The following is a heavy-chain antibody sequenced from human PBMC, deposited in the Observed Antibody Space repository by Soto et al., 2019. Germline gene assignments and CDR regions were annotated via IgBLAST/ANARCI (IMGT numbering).Heavy chain of an antibody. D-gene: IGHD6-13*01. CDR1: GLTFSSYG. Sequence: QPGGSLRLSCAASGLTFSSYGMHWVRQAPGKGLEGVAVIWYDGSNKYYADSVKGRFTISRDNSKNTLFPQMDSMRAEDKAVHYCPTGSSSYLDYWGQGNLVTVSS. J-gene: IGHJ4*02. CDR3: PTGSSSYLDY. V-gene: IGHV3-33*01. CDR2: IWYDGSNK.